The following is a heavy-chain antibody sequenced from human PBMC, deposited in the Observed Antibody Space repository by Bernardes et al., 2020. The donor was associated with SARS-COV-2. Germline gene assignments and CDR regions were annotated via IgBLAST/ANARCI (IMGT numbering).Heavy chain of an antibody. CDR3: AGSSCGRDCYIGGLRSWDYGMDV. D-gene: IGHD2-21*02. V-gene: IGHV4-39*01. CDR2: IYSSGTT. J-gene: IGHJ6*02. Sequence: SETLSLTCTVSGGSISNSNYYWGWIRQPPGKGLEWIGSIYSSGTTYYNPSLQRRVTKSLDTSKNQFSPRLTSVTAADTAVYYCAGSSCGRDCYIGGLRSWDYGMDVWGQGTTVTVSS. CDR1: GGSISNSNYY.